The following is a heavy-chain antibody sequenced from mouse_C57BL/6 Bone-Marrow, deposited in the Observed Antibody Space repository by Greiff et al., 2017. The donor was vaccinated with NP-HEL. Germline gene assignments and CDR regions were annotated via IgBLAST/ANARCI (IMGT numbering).Heavy chain of an antibody. CDR2: ISSGGSYH. V-gene: IGHV5-6*01. CDR3: ARLYYSNYFDY. J-gene: IGHJ2*01. D-gene: IGHD2-5*01. Sequence: EVMLLESGGDLVKPGGSLKLSCAASGFTFSSYGMSWVRQTPDKRLEWVATISSGGSYHYYPDSVKGRFTISRANAKNTLDLQMSSLKSENTALYYCARLYYSNYFDYWGQGTTLTVSS. CDR1: GFTFSSYG.